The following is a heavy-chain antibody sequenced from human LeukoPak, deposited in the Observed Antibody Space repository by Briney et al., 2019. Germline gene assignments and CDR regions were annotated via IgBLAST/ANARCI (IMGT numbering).Heavy chain of an antibody. CDR2: IYYSGST. J-gene: IGHJ4*02. D-gene: IGHD3-22*01. V-gene: IGHV4-59*08. Sequence: SETLSLTCTVSGGSISSYYWSWIRQPPGKGLEWIGYIYYSGSTNYNPSLKSRVTISVDTSKNQFSLKLSSVTAADTAVYYCARRTRNYYDSSTFDYWGQGTLVTVSS. CDR3: ARRTRNYYDSSTFDY. CDR1: GGSISSYY.